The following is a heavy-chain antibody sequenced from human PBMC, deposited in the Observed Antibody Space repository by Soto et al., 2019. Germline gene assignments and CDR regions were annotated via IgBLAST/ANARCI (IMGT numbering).Heavy chain of an antibody. CDR1: GFTFTNYG. Sequence: QQQMVESGGGVAQPGRSLRLSCAAAGFTFTNYGMQWVRQAPGKGLEGVAVIWYDGVNKHYADSVKGRFTISRDNSKTTLYLQMKSLSVEGPAGYYCARVDPYNASDSWVQGTLVTVSS. CDR2: IWYDGVNK. J-gene: IGHJ5*01. V-gene: IGHV3-33*01. CDR3: ARVDPYNASDS. D-gene: IGHD1-20*01.